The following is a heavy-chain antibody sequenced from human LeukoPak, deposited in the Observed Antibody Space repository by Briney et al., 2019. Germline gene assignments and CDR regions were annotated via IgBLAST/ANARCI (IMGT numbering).Heavy chain of an antibody. CDR2: ISGSGGST. CDR3: ARGVTTERYNWIDP. V-gene: IGHV3-23*01. J-gene: IGHJ5*02. D-gene: IGHD4-11*01. Sequence: GGSLRLSCAASGFTFSSYAMSWVRQAPGKGLEWVSAISGSGGSTYYADSVKGRFTISRDKSKNTLYLLMNSLRAEDTAVYYCARGVTTERYNWIDPWGQGTLVTVSS. CDR1: GFTFSSYA.